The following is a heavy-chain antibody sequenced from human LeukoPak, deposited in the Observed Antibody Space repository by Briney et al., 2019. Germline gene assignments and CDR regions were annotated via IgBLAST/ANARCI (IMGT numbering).Heavy chain of an antibody. J-gene: IGHJ4*02. CDR3: ARDGGYYYDSSGYYPENY. Sequence: PGGSLRLSCAASGFTFSSYSMNWVRQAPGKGLELVSSISSSSSYIYYADSVKGRFTISRDNAKNSLYLQMNSLRAEDTAVYYCARDGGYYYDSSGYYPENYWGQGTLVTVSS. CDR2: ISSSSSYI. V-gene: IGHV3-21*01. CDR1: GFTFSSYS. D-gene: IGHD3-22*01.